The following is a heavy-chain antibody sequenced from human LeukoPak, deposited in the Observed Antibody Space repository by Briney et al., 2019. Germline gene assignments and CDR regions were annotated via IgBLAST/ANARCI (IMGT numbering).Heavy chain of an antibody. CDR1: GFTFNDYY. J-gene: IGHJ4*02. D-gene: IGHD7-27*01. CDR2: ISRSGSVI. V-gene: IGHV3-11*01. CDR3: AKAKLGLYMLDY. Sequence: GGSLRLSCAVSGFTFNDYYMSWIRQAPGKGLEWVSYISRSGSVIYYADSVKGRFTISRDNPKNSLYLQMNSLRAEDTAVYYCAKAKLGLYMLDYWGQGTLVTVSS.